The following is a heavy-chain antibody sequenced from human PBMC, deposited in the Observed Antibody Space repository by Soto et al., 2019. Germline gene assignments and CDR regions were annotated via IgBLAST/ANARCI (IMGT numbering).Heavy chain of an antibody. CDR2: ISSSSSYI. CDR3: ASLSRFALDY. CDR1: GFSFNTYS. D-gene: IGHD3-10*01. J-gene: IGHJ4*02. V-gene: IGHV3-21*01. Sequence: GGSLTLSSAASGFSFNTYSMNWVRQAAGKGLEWVSSISSSSSYINYANSVKGRFTISRDSAKNSLYLQMNSLRAEDTAVYYCASLSRFALDYWGQGTLVTVSS.